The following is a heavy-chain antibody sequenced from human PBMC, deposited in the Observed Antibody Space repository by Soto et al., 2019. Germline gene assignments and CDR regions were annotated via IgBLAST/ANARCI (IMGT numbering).Heavy chain of an antibody. J-gene: IGHJ3*02. Sequence: EVQLLESGGGLVQPGGSLRLSCVASGFTLSNYAMSWVRQAPGKGLEWVSGIDGDGSAKFADSVKGRLTVYRDNSKNTLYLQMDSLRAEDTAIYYCAKDAVSYNGIYDPFDIWGRGTMVTVSS. D-gene: IGHD3-3*01. CDR1: GFTLSNYA. CDR2: IDGDGSA. CDR3: AKDAVSYNGIYDPFDI. V-gene: IGHV3-23*01.